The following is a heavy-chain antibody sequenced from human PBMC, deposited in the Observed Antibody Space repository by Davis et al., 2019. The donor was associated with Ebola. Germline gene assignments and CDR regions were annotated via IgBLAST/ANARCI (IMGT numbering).Heavy chain of an antibody. CDR3: ARDEGREGSMDV. J-gene: IGHJ6*02. Sequence: MPGGSLRLSCAVYGGSFSGYYWSWIRQPPGKGLEWIGEINHSGSTNYNPSLKSRVTISVDTSKNQFSLKLSSVTAADTAVYYCARDEGREGSMDVWGQGTTVTVSS. D-gene: IGHD5-24*01. CDR1: GGSFSGYY. V-gene: IGHV4-34*01. CDR2: INHSGST.